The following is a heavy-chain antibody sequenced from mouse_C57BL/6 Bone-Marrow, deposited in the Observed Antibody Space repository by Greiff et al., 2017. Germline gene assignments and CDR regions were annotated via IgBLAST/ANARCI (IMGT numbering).Heavy chain of an antibody. CDR2: SRNKANDYTT. CDR3: ARDADYDYDGAMDY. D-gene: IGHD2-4*01. J-gene: IGHJ4*01. Sequence: EVNVVESGGGLVQSGRSLILSCATSGFTFSDFYMEWVRQAPGKGLEWIAASRNKANDYTTEYSASVKGRFIVSRDTSQSILYLQMNALRAEDTAIYYCARDADYDYDGAMDYWGQGTSVTVSS. CDR1: GFTFSDFY. V-gene: IGHV7-1*01.